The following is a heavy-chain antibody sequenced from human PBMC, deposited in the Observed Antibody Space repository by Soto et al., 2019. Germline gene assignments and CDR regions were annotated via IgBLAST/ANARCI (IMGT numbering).Heavy chain of an antibody. D-gene: IGHD1-20*01. J-gene: IGHJ3*02. CDR3: AKGGVTVTDAFDI. V-gene: IGHV3-43*01. CDR1: GFTFDDYT. Sequence: GGSLRLSCAASGFTFDDYTMHWVRQAPGKGLEWVSLISWDGGSTYYADSVKGRFTISRDNSKNSLYLQMNSLRTEDTALDYCAKGGVTVTDAFDIWGQGTMVTVSS. CDR2: ISWDGGST.